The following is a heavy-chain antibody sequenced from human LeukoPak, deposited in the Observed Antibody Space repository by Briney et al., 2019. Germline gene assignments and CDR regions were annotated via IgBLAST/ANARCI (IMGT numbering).Heavy chain of an antibody. CDR2: IYTSGST. CDR1: GGSISSGSYY. V-gene: IGHV4-61*02. D-gene: IGHD2-8*01. J-gene: IGHJ5*02. CDR3: ARGVVLMVYAFNWFDP. Sequence: PSETLSLTCTVSGGSISSGSYYWSWIRQPAGKGLEWIGRIYTSGSTNYNPSLKSRVTISVDTSKNQFSLKLSSVTAADTAVYYCARGVVLMVYAFNWFDPWGQGTLVTVSS.